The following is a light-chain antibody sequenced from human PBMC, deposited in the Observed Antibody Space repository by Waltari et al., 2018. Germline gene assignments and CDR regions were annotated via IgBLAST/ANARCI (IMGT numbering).Light chain of an antibody. CDR1: QSATNY. J-gene: IGKJ2*01. CDR2: GAS. Sequence: EIVMTQSPATLSVSPGERATLSRRASQSATNYLAWYQQKPGQAPRLLIFGASTRATGVPARFSGSGSGTEFTLTISSLQSEDSGVYYCQQYSKWPPFTFGQGTNLEIK. CDR3: QQYSKWPPFT. V-gene: IGKV3-15*01.